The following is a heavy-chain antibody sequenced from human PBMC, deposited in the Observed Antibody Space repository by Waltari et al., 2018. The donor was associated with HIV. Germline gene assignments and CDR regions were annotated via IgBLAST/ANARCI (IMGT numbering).Heavy chain of an antibody. Sequence: QLHLQESGPGLVKPSETLSLTCTVSGDSIISSSYYWGWIRQPPGRGLEWVGSVYYSENTYYNPSLKSRVTRSVDTSKNQFSLRLISVTTADSAVYYCARRSRSGYSARPPYYFDYWGQGTLVTVSS. V-gene: IGHV4-39*01. CDR3: ARRSRSGYSARPPYYFDY. D-gene: IGHD3-22*01. CDR1: GDSIISSSYY. CDR2: VYYSENT. J-gene: IGHJ4*02.